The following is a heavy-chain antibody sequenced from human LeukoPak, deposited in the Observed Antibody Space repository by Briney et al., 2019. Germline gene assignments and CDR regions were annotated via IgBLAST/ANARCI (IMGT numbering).Heavy chain of an antibody. CDR1: GFTFSSYG. V-gene: IGHV3-30*18. CDR3: AKGLDQWLVHHDAFDI. D-gene: IGHD6-19*01. J-gene: IGHJ3*02. Sequence: PGGSLRLSCAASGFTFSSYGMHWVRQAPGKGLEWVAVISYDGSNKYYADSVKGRFTISRDDSKNTLYLQMNSLRAEDTAVYYCAKGLDQWLVHHDAFDIWGQGTMVTVSS. CDR2: ISYDGSNK.